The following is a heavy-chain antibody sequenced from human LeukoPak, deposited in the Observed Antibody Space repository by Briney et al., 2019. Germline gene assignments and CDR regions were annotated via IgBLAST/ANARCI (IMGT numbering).Heavy chain of an antibody. CDR2: ISGSGGST. J-gene: IGHJ6*02. CDR3: AKDKTTVTPEGIGMDV. CDR1: GFTFSSYA. D-gene: IGHD4-17*01. V-gene: IGHV3-23*01. Sequence: GGSLTLSCAASGFTFSSYAMSWVRQAPGKGLEWVSAISGSGGSTVYADSGKGRFTISRDNSKITLYLQMNSLMAEDTAVYYCAKDKTTVTPEGIGMDVWGQGTTVTVSS.